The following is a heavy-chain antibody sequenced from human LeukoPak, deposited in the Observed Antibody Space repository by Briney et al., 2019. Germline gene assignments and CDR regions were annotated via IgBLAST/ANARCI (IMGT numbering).Heavy chain of an antibody. D-gene: IGHD3-22*01. V-gene: IGHV4-4*02. CDR3: AKSNGYGLIDI. J-gene: IGHJ3*02. CDR1: GDSITSNDW. Sequence: SGTLSLTCDVSGDSITSNDWWSWVRQPPGMGLEWIGNIFYSGSTYYSPSLKSRVTISLDTSRNQFSLKLNSVTAADTAVYYCAKSNGYGLIDIWGQGTMVTVSS. CDR2: IFYSGST.